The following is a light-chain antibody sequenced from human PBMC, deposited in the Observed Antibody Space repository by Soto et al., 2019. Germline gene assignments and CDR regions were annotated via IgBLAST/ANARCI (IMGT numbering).Light chain of an antibody. CDR2: DNN. CDR1: SSNIGNNY. CDR3: GTWDSSLSAVV. J-gene: IGLJ2*01. Sequence: QAVVTQPPSVSAASGQKVTISCSGSSSNIGNNYVSWYQQLPGTAPKLLIYDNNKRPSGIPGRFSGSKSGTSATLAITGLQTGDEADYYCGTWDSSLSAVVFGGGTKLTVL. V-gene: IGLV1-51*01.